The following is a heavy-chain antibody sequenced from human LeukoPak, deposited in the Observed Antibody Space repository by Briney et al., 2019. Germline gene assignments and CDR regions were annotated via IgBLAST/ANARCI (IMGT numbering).Heavy chain of an antibody. CDR3: AVGPRRETAGITPIDY. CDR1: GLTFSSYG. J-gene: IGHJ4*02. D-gene: IGHD3-10*01. Sequence: GGSLRLSCAASGLTFSSYGMNWVRQAPGKGLEWVSYISSSSGTIYYADSVKGRFTISRDNAKNSLYLQMNSLRAEDTAVYYCAVGPRRETAGITPIDYWGQGTLVTVSS. CDR2: ISSSSGTI. V-gene: IGHV3-48*01.